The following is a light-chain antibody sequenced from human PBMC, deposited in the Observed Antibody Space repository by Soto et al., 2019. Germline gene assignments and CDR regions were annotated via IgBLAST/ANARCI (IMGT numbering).Light chain of an antibody. V-gene: IGKV3-11*01. J-gene: IGKJ1*01. CDR2: DAS. CDR1: QSVSTS. CDR3: QVRDVWPS. Sequence: IVLTQSPVTLALSPGERAVLSCRASQSVSTSLAWYQHKPGQAPRLFIYDASKRAPGIPARFNGSGSGTDFTLTISSLEPEDFAVYYCQVRDVWPSFGQGTKVEI.